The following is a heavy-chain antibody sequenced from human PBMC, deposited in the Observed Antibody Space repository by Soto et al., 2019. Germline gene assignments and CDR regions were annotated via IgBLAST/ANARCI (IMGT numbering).Heavy chain of an antibody. Sequence: ASVKVSCKASGYAFTGYYMHWVRQAPAQGLEWMGWMNPNSGGTNYAQKFQGWVTMTRDTPTSTAYIELRRLRADDTAGYYCPRGGRHVQLVYYFDYWGRGTLVTVSS. V-gene: IGHV1-2*04. CDR3: PRGGRHVQLVYYFDY. CDR2: MNPNSGGT. CDR1: GYAFTGYY. J-gene: IGHJ4*02. D-gene: IGHD3-16*01.